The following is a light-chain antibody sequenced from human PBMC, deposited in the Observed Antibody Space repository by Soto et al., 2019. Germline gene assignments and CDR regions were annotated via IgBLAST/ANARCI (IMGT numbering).Light chain of an antibody. CDR3: KQYNNWPTIT. Sequence: EIVMTQSPATLSVSPGERATLSCRASQSVSSNLAWYQQKPGQAPRLLIYGASTRATGIPARFSGSGSGTEFTLTLSSLQSEDFAVYYCKQYNNWPTITFGQGTRLEIK. CDR2: GAS. J-gene: IGKJ5*01. V-gene: IGKV3-15*01. CDR1: QSVSSN.